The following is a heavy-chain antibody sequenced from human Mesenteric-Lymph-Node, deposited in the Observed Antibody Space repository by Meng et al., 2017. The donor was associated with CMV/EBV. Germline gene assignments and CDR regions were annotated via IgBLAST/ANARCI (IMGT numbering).Heavy chain of an antibody. D-gene: IGHD3-16*01. V-gene: IGHV3-48*03. Sequence: GESLKISCAASGFTFSCYALHWVRQAPGKGLEWVSCISGSGSAKYYADSVKGRFTISRDNAKNSLYLQMNSPRAEDTAVYYCARELTYNYQYIYYGLDVWGQGTTVTVSS. CDR3: ARELTYNYQYIYYGLDV. CDR1: GFTFSCYA. CDR2: ISGSGSAK. J-gene: IGHJ6*02.